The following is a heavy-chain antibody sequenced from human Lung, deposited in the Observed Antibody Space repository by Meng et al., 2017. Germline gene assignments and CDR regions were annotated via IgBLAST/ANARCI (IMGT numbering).Heavy chain of an antibody. J-gene: IGHJ4*02. CDR3: ARGPTTMAHDFDY. V-gene: IGHV4-34*01. CDR2: INHSGST. D-gene: IGHD4-11*01. CDR1: GGSFSDYY. Sequence: QVLSLQGGAGRLKASVSLSLTCVVSGGSFSDYYWSWIRQPPGKGLEWIGEINHSGSTNYNPSLESRATISVDTSQNNLSLKLSSVTAADSAVYYCARGPTTMAHDFDYWGQGTLVTVSS.